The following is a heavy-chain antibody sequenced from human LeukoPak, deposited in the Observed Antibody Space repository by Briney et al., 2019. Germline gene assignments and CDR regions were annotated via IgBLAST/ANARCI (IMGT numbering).Heavy chain of an antibody. V-gene: IGHV4-34*01. J-gene: IGHJ6*03. CDR3: ARGKAYYYYMDV. CDR2: INHSGST. Sequence: KPSETLSLTCAVYGGSFSGYYWSWIRQPPGKGLEWIGEINHSGSTNYNPSLKSRVTISVDTSKNQFSLKLSSVTAADTAVYYCARGKAYYYYMDVWGKGTTVTVSS. CDR1: GGSFSGYY.